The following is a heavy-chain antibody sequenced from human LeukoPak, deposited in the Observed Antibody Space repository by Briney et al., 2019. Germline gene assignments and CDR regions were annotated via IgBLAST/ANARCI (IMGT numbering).Heavy chain of an antibody. CDR3: ARGRYSSSWSRAWFDY. CDR2: IYHSGST. J-gene: IGHJ4*02. V-gene: IGHV4-4*02. Sequence: SSETLSLTCAVSGGSISSSNWWSWVRQPPGKGLEWIGEIYHSGSTNYNPSLKSRVTISVDKSKNQFSLKLSSVTAADTAVYYCARGRYSSSWSRAWFDYWGQGTLVTVSS. D-gene: IGHD6-13*01. CDR1: GGSISSSNW.